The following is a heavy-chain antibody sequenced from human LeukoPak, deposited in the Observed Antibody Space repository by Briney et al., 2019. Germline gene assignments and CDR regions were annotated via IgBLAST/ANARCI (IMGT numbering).Heavy chain of an antibody. Sequence: GGSLRLSCVVSGFTFTNYWMQWVRQVPGKGLVWVARMNSDGTSIIHADSVEGRFTISRDNAENTLYLQMNSLRPEDTALYYCARSQSGVFDVWGQGTMVIVSS. J-gene: IGHJ3*01. V-gene: IGHV3-74*01. D-gene: IGHD2-15*01. CDR2: MNSDGTSI. CDR3: ARSQSGVFDV. CDR1: GFTFTNYW.